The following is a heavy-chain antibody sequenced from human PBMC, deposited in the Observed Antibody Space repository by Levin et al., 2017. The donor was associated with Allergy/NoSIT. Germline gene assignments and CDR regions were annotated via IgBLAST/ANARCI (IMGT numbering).Heavy chain of an antibody. Sequence: SETLSLTCTVSGGSISSGDYYWSWLRQPPGKGLEWIGYIYYSGSTYYNPSLKSRVTISVDTSKNQFSLKLSSVTAADTAMYYCARVPYNWNYGFHFDYWGQGTLVTVSS. D-gene: IGHD1-7*01. CDR3: ARVPYNWNYGFHFDY. CDR2: IYYSGST. V-gene: IGHV4-30-4*01. J-gene: IGHJ4*02. CDR1: GGSISSGDYY.